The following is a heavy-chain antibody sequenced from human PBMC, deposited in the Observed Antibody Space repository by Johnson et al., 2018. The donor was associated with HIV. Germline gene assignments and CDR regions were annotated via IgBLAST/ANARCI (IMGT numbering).Heavy chain of an antibody. CDR2: IYSGGST. CDR1: GFTFSSYW. V-gene: IGHV3-66*01. D-gene: IGHD1-26*01. CDR3: ASAKSGSFDAFDI. Sequence: VQLVESGGGLVQPGGSLRLSCAASGFTFSSYWMHWVRQAPGKGLEWVSVIYSGGSTYYADSVKGRFTISRDNSKNTLYLQMNSLRAEDTAVYYCASAKSGSFDAFDIWGQGTMVTVSS. J-gene: IGHJ3*02.